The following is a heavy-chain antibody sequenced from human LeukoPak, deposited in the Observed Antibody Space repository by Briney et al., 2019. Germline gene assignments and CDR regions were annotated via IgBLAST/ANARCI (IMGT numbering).Heavy chain of an antibody. D-gene: IGHD2-2*01. V-gene: IGHV3-23*01. CDR2: ISGSGGST. CDR3: AKAHCSPTSCSRIDY. J-gene: IGHJ4*02. CDR1: GFTFSTCA. Sequence: GGSLRLSCAASGFTFSTCAMGWVRQAPGKGLGWVSAISGSGGSTFYADSVKGRFTIPRDNSKNTVYPQMSGLRAEDTALYYCAKAHCSPTSCSRIDYWGQGTPVTVSS.